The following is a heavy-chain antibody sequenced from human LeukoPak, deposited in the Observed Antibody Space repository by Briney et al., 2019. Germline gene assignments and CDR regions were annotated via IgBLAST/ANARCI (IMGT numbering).Heavy chain of an antibody. D-gene: IGHD1-1*01. Sequence: GGSLRLSCAASGFTFSNYCMSWVRQAPGKGLAWLAYISASGTINSPDSVKGRFSISRDNSSNSLYLQMNSLRADDTGVYYCARGMGRTDWIIDYWGQGTLVTVSS. CDR3: ARGMGRTDWIIDY. CDR1: GFTFSNYC. J-gene: IGHJ4*02. V-gene: IGHV3-48*01. CDR2: ISASGTI.